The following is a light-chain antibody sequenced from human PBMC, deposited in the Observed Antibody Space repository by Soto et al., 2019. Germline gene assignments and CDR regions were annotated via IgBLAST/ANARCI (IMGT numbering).Light chain of an antibody. CDR2: GAS. CDR1: QSLSSHY. Sequence: EIVLTQSPDTLSLSLGEGATLSCRASQSLSSHYLAWYQQKPGQPPRLLIYGASSRATGVPDRFSGGGSGTDFTLTINKLEPEDFAVYYCQQYSSSPLTFGGGTKVDIK. J-gene: IGKJ4*01. V-gene: IGKV3-20*01. CDR3: QQYSSSPLT.